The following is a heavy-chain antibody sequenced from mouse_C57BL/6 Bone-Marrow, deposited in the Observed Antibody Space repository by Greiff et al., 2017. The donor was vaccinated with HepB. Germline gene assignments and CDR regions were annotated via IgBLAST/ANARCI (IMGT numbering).Heavy chain of an antibody. CDR2: IHPNSGST. CDR1: GYTFTSYW. V-gene: IGHV1-64*01. Sequence: VQLQQPGAELVKPGASVKLSCKASGYTFTSYWMHWVKQRPGQGLEWIGMIHPNSGSTNYNEKFKSKATLTVDKSSSTAYMQLSSLTSEDSAVYYCATCYYYGSSYLYYFDYWGQGTTLTVSS. J-gene: IGHJ2*01. D-gene: IGHD1-1*01. CDR3: ATCYYYGSSYLYYFDY.